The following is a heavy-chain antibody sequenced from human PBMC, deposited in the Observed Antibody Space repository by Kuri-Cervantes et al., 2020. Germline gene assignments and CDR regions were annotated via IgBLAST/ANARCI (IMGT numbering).Heavy chain of an antibody. V-gene: IGHV3-23*01. J-gene: IGHJ4*02. CDR1: GFTLTSYA. CDR2: ISGSGDRT. CDR3: AKSGYYDILTGYLSH. D-gene: IGHD3-9*01. Sequence: GESLKISCAASGFTLTSYAMSWVRQAPGKGLEWVSAISGSGDRTYYADSVKGRFTISRDNSKNTLYLQMNSLRAEDTAVYYCAKSGYYDILTGYLSHWGQGTLVTVSS.